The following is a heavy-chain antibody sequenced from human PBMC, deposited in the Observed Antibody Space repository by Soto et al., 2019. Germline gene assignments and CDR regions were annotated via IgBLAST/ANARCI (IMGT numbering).Heavy chain of an antibody. J-gene: IGHJ4*02. V-gene: IGHV1-46*01. Sequence: ASVKVSCKASGYTFTSYYMHWVRQAPGQGLEWMGIINPSGGSTSYAQKLQGRVTMTTDTSTSTAYMELRSLRSDDTAVYYCARDVYYYGSGSPALTRWGQGTLVTVSS. CDR3: ARDVYYYGSGSPALTR. CDR2: INPSGGST. CDR1: GYTFTSYY. D-gene: IGHD3-10*01.